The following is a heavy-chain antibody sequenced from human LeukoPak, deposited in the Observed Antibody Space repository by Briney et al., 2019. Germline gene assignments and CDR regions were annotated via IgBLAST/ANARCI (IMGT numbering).Heavy chain of an antibody. CDR2: IYTSGST. J-gene: IGHJ5*02. CDR3: ASSSQRRNWFDP. Sequence: SETLSLTCTVSGGSISSYYWSWIRQPAGKGLEWIGRIYTSGSTNYNPSLRSRVTMSVDTSKNQFSLKLSSVTAADTAVYYCASSSQRRNWFDPWGQGTLVTVSS. D-gene: IGHD6-13*01. CDR1: GGSISSYY. V-gene: IGHV4-4*07.